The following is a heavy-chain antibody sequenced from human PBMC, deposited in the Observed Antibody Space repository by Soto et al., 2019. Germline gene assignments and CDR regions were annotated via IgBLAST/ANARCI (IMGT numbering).Heavy chain of an antibody. CDR3: ARVPTGKYGVWNY. CDR2: INPGGSIT. CDR1: GFTFSSYW. J-gene: IGHJ4*02. V-gene: IGHV3-74*01. D-gene: IGHD2-8*01. Sequence: EEQLVESGGGLVQPGGSLRLSCAASGFTFSSYWMHWVRQAPGKGLVWVSRINPGGSITAYADSVKGRVTISRDNAKNMLYLQMNSLRGDDTAVYYCARVPTGKYGVWNYWGQGTLVTVSS.